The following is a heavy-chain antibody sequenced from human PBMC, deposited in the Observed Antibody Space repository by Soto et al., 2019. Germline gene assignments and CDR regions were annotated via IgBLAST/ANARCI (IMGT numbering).Heavy chain of an antibody. D-gene: IGHD2-21*02. CDR3: ARVGHVVVVTAAFDY. CDR1: GDTFTNYY. CDR2: VNPSGGHT. V-gene: IGHV1-46*01. Sequence: QVQLMQSGAEVKKPGASVKVSCKASGDTFTNYYIHWVRQAPGQGLEWMGTVNPSGGHTTYSQNFLGRVTMTRDTSTSTLYMELTSLTSDDTAVYYCARVGHVVVVTAAFDYWGQGNLVTVSS. J-gene: IGHJ4*02.